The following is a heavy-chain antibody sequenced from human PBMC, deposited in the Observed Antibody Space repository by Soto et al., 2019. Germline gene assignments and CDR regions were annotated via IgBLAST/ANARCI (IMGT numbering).Heavy chain of an antibody. V-gene: IGHV3-48*03. D-gene: IGHD5-18*01. J-gene: IGHJ3*02. Sequence: EVQLVESGGGLVQPGGSLRLSCAASGFTFSSYEMNWVRQAPGKGLEWVSYISSSGSTIYYADSVKGRFTISRDNAKNSLYLQMNSLRAEDTAVYYCARVNSYGLDAFDIWGQGTMVTVSS. CDR1: GFTFSSYE. CDR2: ISSSGSTI. CDR3: ARVNSYGLDAFDI.